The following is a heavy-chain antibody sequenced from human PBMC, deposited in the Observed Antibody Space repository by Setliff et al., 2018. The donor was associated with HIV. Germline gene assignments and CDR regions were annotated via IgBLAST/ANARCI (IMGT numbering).Heavy chain of an antibody. CDR1: GFSFSSYG. CDR2: IWYDGTNK. V-gene: IGHV3-30*02. J-gene: IGHJ4*02. CDR3: ARVRLYSSALDY. Sequence: GSLRLSCAASGFSFSSYGMHWVRQAPGKGLEWLALIWYDGTNKQYTDSVKGRFAISRDKSKNTLSLQMNSLRPEDTAVFYCARVRLYSSALDYWGQGTLVTVSS. D-gene: IGHD3-22*01.